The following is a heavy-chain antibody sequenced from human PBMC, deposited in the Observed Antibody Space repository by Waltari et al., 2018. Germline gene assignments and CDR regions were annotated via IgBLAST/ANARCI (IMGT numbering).Heavy chain of an antibody. V-gene: IGHV3-23*01. CDR2: ISVSGGST. CDR3: AKEGSSRWLQFFPVSYFDY. Sequence: EVQRLESGGGLVQPGGSLRLSCAASGFTFSSYAMSWVRQAPGKGLEWVPAISVSGGSTYSADSVKGRFTISRDNSKNPLYLQMNSLRAEDTAVYYCAKEGSSRWLQFFPVSYFDYWGQGTLVTVSS. J-gene: IGHJ4*02. D-gene: IGHD5-12*01. CDR1: GFTFSSYA.